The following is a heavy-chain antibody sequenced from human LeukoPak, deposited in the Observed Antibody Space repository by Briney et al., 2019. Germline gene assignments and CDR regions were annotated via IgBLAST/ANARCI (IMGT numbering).Heavy chain of an antibody. Sequence: PSETLSLTCTVSGGSISRYYWSWIRRPPGKGLEWIGYIDDSGNTNYNPSLKSRVTISVDTSKNQFSLKLSSVTAADTAVYYCARASGYYGSGSYQIDYWGQGTLVTVSS. CDR2: IDDSGNT. D-gene: IGHD3-10*01. CDR3: ARASGYYGSGSYQIDY. J-gene: IGHJ4*02. V-gene: IGHV4-59*01. CDR1: GGSISRYY.